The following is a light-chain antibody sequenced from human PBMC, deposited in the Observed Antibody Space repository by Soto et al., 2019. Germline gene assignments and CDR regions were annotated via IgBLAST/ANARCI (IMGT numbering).Light chain of an antibody. CDR3: EAWEDSLSHCV. CDR1: SSNIGSNT. J-gene: IGLJ3*02. Sequence: QSVLTQPPSASGTPGQRVTISWSGSSSNIGSNTANWYQRLPGTAPKLLIYYNNQRPSGVPDRFSGSKSGTSASLAISGIQSEDEADYFCEAWEDSLSHCVFGGGTQLTVL. V-gene: IGLV1-44*01. CDR2: YNN.